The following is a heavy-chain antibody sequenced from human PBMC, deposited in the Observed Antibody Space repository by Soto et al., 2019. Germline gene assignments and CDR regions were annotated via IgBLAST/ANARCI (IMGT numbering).Heavy chain of an antibody. CDR3: ARMGVLHGMDV. Sequence: ASVKVSCKASGYTFTSYYMHWVRQAPGQGLERMGIINPSGGSTSYAQKFQGRVTMTRDTSTSTVYMELSSLRSEDTAVYYCARMGVLHGMDVWGQGTTVTVSS. CDR1: GYTFTSYY. J-gene: IGHJ6*02. V-gene: IGHV1-46*01. D-gene: IGHD1-26*01. CDR2: INPSGGST.